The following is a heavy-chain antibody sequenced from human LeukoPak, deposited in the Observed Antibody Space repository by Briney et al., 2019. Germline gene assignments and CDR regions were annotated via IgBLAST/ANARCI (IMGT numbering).Heavy chain of an antibody. V-gene: IGHV3-23*01. CDR2: VSGSGGST. J-gene: IGHJ4*02. Sequence: GESLKISCAASGFTFSSYAMSWVRQAPGKGLEWVSAVSGSGGSTYYADSVKGRFTISRDNSKNTLYLQMNSLRAEDTAVYYCATGIVLMVYWPGPDYWGQGTLVTVSS. CDR3: ATGIVLMVYWPGPDY. D-gene: IGHD2-8*01. CDR1: GFTFSSYA.